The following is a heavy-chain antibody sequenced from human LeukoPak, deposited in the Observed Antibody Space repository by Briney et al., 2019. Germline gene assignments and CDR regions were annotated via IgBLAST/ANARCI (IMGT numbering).Heavy chain of an antibody. Sequence: GGSLRLSCAASGFTFSSYSMNWVRQAPGKGLEWVSSISSSSSYIYYADSVKGRFTISRDNAKNSLYLQMNSLRAQDTAVYYCAREGGSYYMDYWGQGTLVTVSS. CDR2: ISSSSSYI. CDR3: AREGGSYYMDY. V-gene: IGHV3-21*01. CDR1: GFTFSSYS. J-gene: IGHJ4*02. D-gene: IGHD1-26*01.